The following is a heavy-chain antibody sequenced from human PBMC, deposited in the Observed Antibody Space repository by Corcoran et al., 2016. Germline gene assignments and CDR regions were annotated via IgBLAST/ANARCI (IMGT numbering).Heavy chain of an antibody. V-gene: IGHV1-8*01. D-gene: IGHD3-16*02. CDR3: ARGHAAMMTFGGVIVPYFDY. CDR1: GYTFTSYD. Sequence: QVQLVQSEAEVKKPGASVKVSCKASGYTFTSYDINWVRQATGKGLEWMGWMNPNSGNTGYAQKFQGRVTMTRNTSISTAYMELSSLRSEDTAVDYGARGHAAMMTFGGVIVPYFDYWGQGTLVTVSS. CDR2: MNPNSGNT. J-gene: IGHJ4*02.